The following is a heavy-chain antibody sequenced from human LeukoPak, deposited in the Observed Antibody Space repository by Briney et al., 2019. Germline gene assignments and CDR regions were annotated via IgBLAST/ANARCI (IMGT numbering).Heavy chain of an antibody. V-gene: IGHV1-8*01. D-gene: IGHD4-17*01. J-gene: IGHJ6*02. Sequence: ASVKVSCKASGYTFTSYDIHWVRQATGQGLEWMGWMNPNSGNTGYAQKFRGRVTMTRNTSISTAYMELSSLRSEETAVYYCARGKFPNYGDYLYGMDVWGQGTTVTVSS. CDR2: MNPNSGNT. CDR3: ARGKFPNYGDYLYGMDV. CDR1: GYTFTSYD.